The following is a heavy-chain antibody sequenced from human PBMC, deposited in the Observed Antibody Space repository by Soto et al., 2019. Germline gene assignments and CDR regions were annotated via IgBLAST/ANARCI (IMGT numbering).Heavy chain of an antibody. CDR1: GFTFSNAW. D-gene: IGHD1-7*01. V-gene: IGHV3-15*01. CDR3: VKDGTAYPGALDDAFDL. CDR2: IKSKTDGGTT. J-gene: IGHJ3*01. Sequence: SLRLSCAASGFTFSNAWMSWVRQAPGKGLEWVGRIKSKTDGGTTDYAAPVKGRFTISRDDSKNTLYLQMNSLRADDTAIYFCVKDGTAYPGALDDAFDLWGPGTMVTVSS.